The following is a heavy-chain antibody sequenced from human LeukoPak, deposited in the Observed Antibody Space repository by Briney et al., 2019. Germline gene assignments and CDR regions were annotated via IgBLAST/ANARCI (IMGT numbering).Heavy chain of an antibody. D-gene: IGHD3-3*01. J-gene: IGHJ4*02. CDR3: ARVNRKPYYDFWSGYYGHLGAYYFDY. CDR1: GGSISSGGYY. V-gene: IGHV4-31*03. Sequence: PSQTLSLTCTVSGGSISSGGYYWSWIRQHPGKGLEWIGYIYYSGSTYYNPSLKSRVTISVDTSKNQFSLKLSSVTAADTAVYYCARVNRKPYYDFWSGYYGHLGAYYFDYWGQGTLVTVSS. CDR2: IYYSGST.